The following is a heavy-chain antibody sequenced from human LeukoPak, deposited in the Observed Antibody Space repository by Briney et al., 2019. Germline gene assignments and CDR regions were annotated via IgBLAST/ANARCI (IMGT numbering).Heavy chain of an antibody. D-gene: IGHD3-22*01. CDR3: ARATGYYDSSGYYNTPEGGWFDP. V-gene: IGHV4-30-2*01. CDR1: GGSISSGGYS. J-gene: IGHJ5*02. Sequence: SETLSLTCAVSGGSISSGGYSWSWIRQPPGKGLEWIVYIYNSGSTYYNPSLKSRITISVNRAKNQYSRKLSSVTAADTAVYYCARATGYYDSSGYYNTPEGGWFDPWGQGTLVTVSS. CDR2: IYNSGST.